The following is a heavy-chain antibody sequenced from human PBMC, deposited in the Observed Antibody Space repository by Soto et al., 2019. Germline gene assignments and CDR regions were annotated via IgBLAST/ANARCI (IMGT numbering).Heavy chain of an antibody. Sequence: QVQLVESGGGVVQPGRSLRLSCAASGFTFSSYGVHWVRQAPGKGLEWVAVIWYDGSNKYYADSVKGRFTISRDNSKNTLYLQMNSLRAEDTAVYYCARDSGSYLRWGQGTLVTVSS. J-gene: IGHJ4*02. CDR1: GFTFSSYG. CDR2: IWYDGSNK. CDR3: ARDSGSYLR. D-gene: IGHD1-26*01. V-gene: IGHV3-33*01.